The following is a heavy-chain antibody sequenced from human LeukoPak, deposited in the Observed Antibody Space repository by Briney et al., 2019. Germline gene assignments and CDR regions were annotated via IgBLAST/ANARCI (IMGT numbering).Heavy chain of an antibody. V-gene: IGHV1-2*02. CDR1: GYPFVAYY. J-gene: IGHJ3*02. CDR3: ARDRSYDSSGTNPGERALEI. CDR2: INPNGGVT. Sequence: GASVKVSCKTSGYPFVAYYIHGVRQAPGQGLEWMARINPNGGVTKFAQKFQGRITVSRDTSITTAYMELSGLISDDTALYYCARDRSYDSSGTNPGERALEIWGQGTMITVSS. D-gene: IGHD3-22*01.